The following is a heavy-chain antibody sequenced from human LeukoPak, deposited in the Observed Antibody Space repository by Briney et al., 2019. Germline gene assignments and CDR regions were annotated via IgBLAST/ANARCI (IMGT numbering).Heavy chain of an antibody. CDR1: GYTFTGYY. Sequence: ASVKVSCKASGYTFTGYYMHWVRQAPGQGLEWMGWINPNSGGTNYAQKFQGRVTMTRDTSISTAYMELSRLRSDDTAVYYCASVPLASTTHFDYWGQGTLVTVSS. D-gene: IGHD2-2*01. CDR3: ASVPLASTTHFDY. CDR2: INPNSGGT. J-gene: IGHJ4*02. V-gene: IGHV1-2*02.